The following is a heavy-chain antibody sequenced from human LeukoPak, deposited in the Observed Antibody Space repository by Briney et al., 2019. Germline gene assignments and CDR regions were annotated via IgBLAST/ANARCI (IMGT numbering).Heavy chain of an antibody. D-gene: IGHD3-16*02. V-gene: IGHV4-59*08. CDR1: GGSIGTYY. Sequence: SETLSLTCTVSGGSIGTYYWRWIRQSPGKGLAWIGYIYVTGSTRYNPYLQSRVTISVDTSRNQFFLKMSSVTAADTAVYYCARHIGGGIEDMDVWGKGTKVTVSS. CDR3: ARHIGGGIEDMDV. CDR2: IYVTGST. J-gene: IGHJ6*03.